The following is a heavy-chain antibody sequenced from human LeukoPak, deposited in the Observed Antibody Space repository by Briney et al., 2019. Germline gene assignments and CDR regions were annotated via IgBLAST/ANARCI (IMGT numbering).Heavy chain of an antibody. V-gene: IGHV1-18*01. CDR2: ISAYNGNT. J-gene: IGHJ3*02. CDR1: GYTFTSSG. D-gene: IGHD7-27*01. CDR3: AREKSPNGDGDAFDI. Sequence: ASVKVSRKASGYTFTSSGISWVRQAPGQGLEWMGWISAYNGNTNYAQKFQGRVTMTRDTSTSTVYMELSSLRSEDTAVYYCAREKSPNGDGDAFDIWGQGTMVTVSS.